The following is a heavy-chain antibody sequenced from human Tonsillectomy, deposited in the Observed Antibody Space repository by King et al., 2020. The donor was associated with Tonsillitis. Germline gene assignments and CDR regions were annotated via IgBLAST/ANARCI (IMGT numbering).Heavy chain of an antibody. CDR1: GDSISSYY. V-gene: IGHV4-4*07. CDR2: IFTSGST. CDR3: ARDSGYYDSRVYFDY. Sequence: VQLQESGPGLVKSSETLSLTCTVSGDSISSYYWSWIRPPAGKGLEWIGRIFTSGSTDYKPSLKSRVTMSVDTSKNQFSLKLSSVTAADTAVYYCARDSGYYDSRVYFDYWGHGILVTVSS. J-gene: IGHJ4*01. D-gene: IGHD3-22*01.